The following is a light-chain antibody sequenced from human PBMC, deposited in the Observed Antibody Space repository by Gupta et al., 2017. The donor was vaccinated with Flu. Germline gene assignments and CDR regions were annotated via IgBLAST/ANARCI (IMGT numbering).Light chain of an antibody. Sequence: EIVLTQSPATLSLSPGERATFSCRASQSVSSYLAWYQQKPGQTPRLLIYDASNRATGIPARFSGSGCGTDFTLTISSREPEDFAVYYCQQRGNWPPYTFGQGTKLEIK. CDR3: QQRGNWPPYT. CDR2: DAS. J-gene: IGKJ2*01. CDR1: QSVSSY. V-gene: IGKV3-11*01.